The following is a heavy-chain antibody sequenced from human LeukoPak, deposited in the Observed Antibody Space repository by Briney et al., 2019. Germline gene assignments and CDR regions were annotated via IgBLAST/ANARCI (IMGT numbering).Heavy chain of an antibody. CDR3: AKSITMVRGVIRSVGFDP. CDR1: GYTFTSYD. CDR2: MNPNSGNT. D-gene: IGHD3-10*01. V-gene: IGHV1-8*01. J-gene: IGHJ5*02. Sequence: ASVKVSRKASGYTFTSYDINGVRQATGQGLEWMGWMNPNSGNTGYEQKFQGRVTMTRNTSISTAYMELSSLRSEDTAVYYCAKSITMVRGVIRSVGFDPWGQGTLVTVSS.